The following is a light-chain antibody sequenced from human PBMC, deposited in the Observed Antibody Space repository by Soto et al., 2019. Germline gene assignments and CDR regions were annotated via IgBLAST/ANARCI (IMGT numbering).Light chain of an antibody. CDR2: RAS. V-gene: IGKV4-1*01. CDR1: HIILYSSNNKNY. Sequence: DIVMSQSPDSLAVSLGERARINCKSSHIILYSSNNKNYLVWYEQKAGQPPKLLIYRASTRESGVPDRFSGSGSGTDFTLTISSLQAEDVEVYYCQQYYSDPLTFGGGTKVDIK. CDR3: QQYYSDPLT. J-gene: IGKJ4*01.